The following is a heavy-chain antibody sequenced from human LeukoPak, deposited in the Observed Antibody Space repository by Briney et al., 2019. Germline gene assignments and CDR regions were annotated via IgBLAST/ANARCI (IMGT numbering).Heavy chain of an antibody. V-gene: IGHV3-21*01. Sequence: PGESLRLSCAASGFTFSSYSTDWVRQAPGKGLEWVSSISSASTYIYYADSVKGRFTISRDNAKNSLYLQMNSLRAEDTAMYYCARLVWDTTMADGDIDSWGQGTLLIVSS. CDR2: ISSASTYI. CDR1: GFTFSSYS. J-gene: IGHJ4*02. CDR3: ARLVWDTTMADGDIDS. D-gene: IGHD5-18*01.